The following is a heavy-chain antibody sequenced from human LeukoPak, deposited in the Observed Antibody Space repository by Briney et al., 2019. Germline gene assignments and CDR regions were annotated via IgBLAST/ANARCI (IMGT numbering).Heavy chain of an antibody. V-gene: IGHV1-2*02. CDR1: GYTFTVYY. J-gene: IGHJ4*02. CDR3: ARYTTTGTWDY. D-gene: IGHD1-1*01. CDR2: INPNSGGT. Sequence: ASVKVSYKASGYTFTVYYMHWVRQAPGQGLEWMGWINPNSGGTNYAQKFQGRVTMTRDTSISTAYMELGRLRSDDTAVYYCARYTTTGTWDYWGQGTLVTVSS.